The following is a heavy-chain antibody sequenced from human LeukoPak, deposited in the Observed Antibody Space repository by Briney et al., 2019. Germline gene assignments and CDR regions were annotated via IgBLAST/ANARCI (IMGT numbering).Heavy chain of an antibody. V-gene: IGHV1-18*01. Sequence: ASVKVSCKASGYTFTSYGISWVRQAPGQGLEWMGWISAYNGNTNYAQKFQGRVTITADKSTSTAYMELSSLRSEDTAVYYCARDIYYDSSGYFPFDPWGQGTLVTVSS. CDR2: ISAYNGNT. CDR3: ARDIYYDSSGYFPFDP. CDR1: GYTFTSYG. D-gene: IGHD3-22*01. J-gene: IGHJ5*02.